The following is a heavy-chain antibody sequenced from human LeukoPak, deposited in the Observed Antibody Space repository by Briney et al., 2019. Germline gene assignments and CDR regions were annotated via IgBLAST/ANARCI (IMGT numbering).Heavy chain of an antibody. CDR1: GFTFSNHA. V-gene: IGHV3-23*01. CDR3: ARMNYISSGWGAPFDY. D-gene: IGHD1-7*01. J-gene: IGHJ4*02. CDR2: ISGSGGTT. Sequence: GGSLRLSCAASGFTFSNHAISWVRQAQGKGLEWVSAISGSGGTTYYADSVKGRFTISRDNAKNSLYLQMNSLRAEDTAVYYCARMNYISSGWGAPFDYWGQGTLVTVSS.